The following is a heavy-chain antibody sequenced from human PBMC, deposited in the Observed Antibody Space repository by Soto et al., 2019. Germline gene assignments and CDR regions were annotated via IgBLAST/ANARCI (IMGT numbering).Heavy chain of an antibody. CDR1: GGAFIGYY. D-gene: IGHD3-3*01. CDR2: INHSGST. Sequence: SETLSLTCAVYGGAFIGYYWIWSGQPPGKGLEWIGEINHSGSTNYNPSLKSRVTISVDTSKNQFSLKLSSVTAADTAVYYCARSGWYYDFWSGYSDWGQGTLVTVSS. CDR3: ARSGWYYDFWSGYSD. V-gene: IGHV4-34*01. J-gene: IGHJ4*02.